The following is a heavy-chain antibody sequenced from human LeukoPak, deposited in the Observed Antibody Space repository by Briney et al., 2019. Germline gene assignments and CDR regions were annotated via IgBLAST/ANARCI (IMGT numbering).Heavy chain of an antibody. CDR2: LVYDARS. V-gene: IGHV3-33*08. D-gene: IGHD6-25*01. Sequence: SGGSLRLSCAASGFTVSSNYMHWVRQAPGKGLEWVARLVYDARSDYANSVKGRFSISRDVSKNTLFLDMSNLRVEDTALYYCARDLSAAFDFWGQGVLVTVSS. J-gene: IGHJ4*02. CDR1: GFTVSSNY. CDR3: ARDLSAAFDF.